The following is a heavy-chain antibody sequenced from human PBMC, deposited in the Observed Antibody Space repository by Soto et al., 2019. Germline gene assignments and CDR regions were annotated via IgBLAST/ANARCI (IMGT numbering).Heavy chain of an antibody. CDR1: GYTFTNYG. Sequence: QVQLVQSGVEVKKPGASVRLSCKASGYTFTNYGFTWVRQATGQGLEWMGWVSAYNRNTNYAQKFQDRVTMTTDTSTSSAYMELRSLTSDDTAVYYCARERQFEPLLYWGEGTPLTVS. J-gene: IGHJ4*02. CDR3: ARERQFEPLLY. D-gene: IGHD3-10*01. V-gene: IGHV1-18*04. CDR2: VSAYNRNT.